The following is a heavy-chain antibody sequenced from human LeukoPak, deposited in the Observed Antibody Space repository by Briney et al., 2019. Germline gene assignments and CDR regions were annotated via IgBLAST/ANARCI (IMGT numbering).Heavy chain of an antibody. V-gene: IGHV4-59*01. CDR1: GDSISSYT. Sequence: NPSETLSLTCTVSGDSISSYTWSWIRQPPGKGLEWIGYTYYSGSTNYNPSLNSRVTISVDTSKNQFSLKLSSVTAADTAVYYCARSRHPHVGSSVDYWGQGTLVTVSS. D-gene: IGHD6-13*01. J-gene: IGHJ4*02. CDR3: ARSRHPHVGSSVDY. CDR2: TYYSGST.